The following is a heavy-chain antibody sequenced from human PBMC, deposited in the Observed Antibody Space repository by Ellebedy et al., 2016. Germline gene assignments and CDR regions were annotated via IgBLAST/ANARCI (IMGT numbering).Heavy chain of an antibody. CDR3: ARGAQTRFGELFLDY. V-gene: IGHV3-13*05. CDR1: GFTFSSYD. Sequence: GGSLRLSCAASGFTFSSYDMHWVRQATGKGLEWVSAIGTAGDPYYPGSVKGRFTIPRENAKNSLYLQMNSLRAGDTAVYYCARGAQTRFGELFLDYWGQGTLVTVSS. D-gene: IGHD3-10*01. J-gene: IGHJ4*02. CDR2: IGTAGDP.